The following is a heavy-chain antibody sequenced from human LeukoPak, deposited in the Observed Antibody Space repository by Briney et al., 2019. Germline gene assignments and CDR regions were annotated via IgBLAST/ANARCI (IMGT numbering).Heavy chain of an antibody. V-gene: IGHV3-74*01. CDR3: ARYCSGSSCYYQFDY. CDR1: GFTFSSYW. D-gene: IGHD2-15*01. J-gene: IGHJ4*02. Sequence: GGSLRLSCAASGFTFSSYWMHWVRQAPGKGLVWVPRINSDGSSTSYADSVKGRFTISRDNAKNTLYLQMNSLRAEDTAVYYCARYCSGSSCYYQFDYWGQGTLVTVSS. CDR2: INSDGSST.